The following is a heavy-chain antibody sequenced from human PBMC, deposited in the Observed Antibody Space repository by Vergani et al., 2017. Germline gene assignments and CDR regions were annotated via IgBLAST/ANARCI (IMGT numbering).Heavy chain of an antibody. V-gene: IGHV3-66*01. CDR2: IYSGGST. CDR1: GFTFTAHG. CDR3: ARSLGSFGQLLYYYYMDV. J-gene: IGHJ6*03. D-gene: IGHD4-23*01. Sequence: EVQLLESGGGSAQPGESLRLSCVASGFTFTAHGLNWVRQAPGTGLEWVSVIYSGGSTYYADSVKGRFTISRDNSKNTLYLQMNSLRAEDTAVYYCARSLGSFGQLLYYYYMDVWGKGTTVTVSS.